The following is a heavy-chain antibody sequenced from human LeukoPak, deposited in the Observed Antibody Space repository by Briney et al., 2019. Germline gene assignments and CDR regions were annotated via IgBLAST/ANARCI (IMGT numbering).Heavy chain of an antibody. CDR2: MNPNSGNT. J-gene: IGHJ4*02. Sequence: ASVKVSCKASGYTFTSYDINWVRQATGQGLEWMGWMNPNSGNTGYAQKFQGRVTITRNTSISTAYMELSSLRSEDTAVYYCARAPMYSSSYFDYWGQGTLVTVSS. CDR1: GYTFTSYD. V-gene: IGHV1-8*03. CDR3: ARAPMYSSSYFDY. D-gene: IGHD6-13*01.